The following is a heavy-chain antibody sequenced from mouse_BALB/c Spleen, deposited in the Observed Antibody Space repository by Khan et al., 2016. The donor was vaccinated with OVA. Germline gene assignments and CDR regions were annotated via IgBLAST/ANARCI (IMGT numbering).Heavy chain of an antibody. CDR1: GFSLTSYG. V-gene: IGHV2-9*02. Sequence: QVQLKESGPGLVAPSQSLSITCTVSGFSLTSYGVHWVRQPPGKGLEWLGIIWAGGSTNYHSAIMSRLSISQDNSKSQVFLKINSLQNDDTAMYYCARESAFTPYWGQGTVVTVSA. D-gene: IGHD6-1*01. J-gene: IGHJ3*01. CDR2: IWAGGST. CDR3: ARESAFTPY.